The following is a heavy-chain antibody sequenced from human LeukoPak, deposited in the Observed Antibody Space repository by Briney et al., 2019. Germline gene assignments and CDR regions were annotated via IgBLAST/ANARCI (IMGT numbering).Heavy chain of an antibody. D-gene: IGHD6-13*01. V-gene: IGHV4-34*01. CDR3: AGSWGFTYDRQNWFDP. Sequence: PSETLSLTCAVYGGSFSGYYWSWIRQPPGKGLEWIGEINHSGSTNYNPSLKSRVTISVDTSKNQFSLKLSSVTAADTAVYYCAGSWGFTYDRQNWFDPWGQGTLVTVSS. CDR1: GGSFSGYY. CDR2: INHSGST. J-gene: IGHJ5*02.